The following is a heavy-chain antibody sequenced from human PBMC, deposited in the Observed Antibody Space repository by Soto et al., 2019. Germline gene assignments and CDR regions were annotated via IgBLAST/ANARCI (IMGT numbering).Heavy chain of an antibody. CDR3: TIGSWSGEVFDI. CDR2: IIPMLGIR. J-gene: IGHJ3*02. Sequence: QVQLVQSGLEVKKPGRRLRVPSRVPEGPSTTIGRFWVRQAPGQGLEWMGRIIPMLGIRNYAQRFQDRVTITADKSTATAHMELSSLRSEDTALYYCTIGSWSGEVFDIWGQGTMVTVSS. V-gene: IGHV1-69*02. D-gene: IGHD2-21*01. CDR1: EGPSTTIG.